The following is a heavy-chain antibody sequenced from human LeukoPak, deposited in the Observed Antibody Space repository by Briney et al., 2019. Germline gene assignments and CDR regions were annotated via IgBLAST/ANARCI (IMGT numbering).Heavy chain of an antibody. Sequence: NPSETLSLTCAVSGGSISSNKWWSWVRQPPGKGLEWIGEIHHSGSTNYNPSLKSRVTISVDTSKNQFSLKLSSVTAADTAVYYCARVLSSSWYESAFDIWGQGTMVTVSS. V-gene: IGHV4-4*02. D-gene: IGHD6-13*01. CDR1: GGSISSNKW. J-gene: IGHJ3*02. CDR3: ARVLSSSWYESAFDI. CDR2: IHHSGST.